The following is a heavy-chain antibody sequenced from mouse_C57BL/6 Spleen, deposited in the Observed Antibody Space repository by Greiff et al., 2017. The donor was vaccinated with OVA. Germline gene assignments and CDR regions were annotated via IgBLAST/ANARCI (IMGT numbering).Heavy chain of an antibody. CDR1: GFTFNTYA. Sequence: EVNLVESGGGLVQPKGSLKLSCAASGFTFNTYAMHWVRQAPGKGLEWVARIRSKSSNYATYYADSGKDRFTISRDDSESMHYLQMNNLKTEDTAMYYCVRDLSYYGNDWYIDVWGTGTTVTVSS. V-gene: IGHV10-3*01. D-gene: IGHD2-10*01. CDR3: VRDLSYYGNDWYIDV. J-gene: IGHJ1*03. CDR2: IRSKSSNYAT.